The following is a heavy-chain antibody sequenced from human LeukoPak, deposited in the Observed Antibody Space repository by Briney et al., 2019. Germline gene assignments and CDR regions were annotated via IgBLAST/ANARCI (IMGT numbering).Heavy chain of an antibody. D-gene: IGHD3-22*01. J-gene: IGHJ4*02. CDR3: AGTITYYYDSSGYYYPYYFDY. CDR2: IYSGGST. V-gene: IGHV3-53*01. Sequence: GGSLRLSCAASGFTVSSNYMSWVRQAPGKGLEWVSVIYSGGSTYYADSVKGRFTISRDNSKNTLYLQMNSLRAEDTAVYYCAGTITYYYDSSGYYYPYYFDYWGQGTLVTVCS. CDR1: GFTVSSNY.